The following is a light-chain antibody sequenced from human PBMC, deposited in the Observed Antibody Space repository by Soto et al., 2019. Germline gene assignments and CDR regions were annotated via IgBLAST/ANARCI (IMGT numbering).Light chain of an antibody. V-gene: IGLV1-47*01. CDR2: RNN. Sequence: QSVLTQPPSASGTPGQRVTISCSGSSSNIGYNYVYWYQHLPGTAPKLLIFRNNQRPSGVPDRFSCSKSGTSASLAISGLRSEDEGDYYCATWDDSLSGVVFGGGTEVTVL. J-gene: IGLJ2*01. CDR3: ATWDDSLSGVV. CDR1: SSNIGYNY.